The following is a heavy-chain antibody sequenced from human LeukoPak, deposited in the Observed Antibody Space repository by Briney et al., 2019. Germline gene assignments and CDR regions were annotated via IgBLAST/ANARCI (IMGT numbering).Heavy chain of an antibody. CDR1: GYSISSGYY. D-gene: IGHD3-3*01. Sequence: SETLSLTCAVSGYSISSGYYWGWIRQPPGKGLEWIGSIYHSGSTYYNPSLKSRVTISVDTSKNQSSLKLSSVTAADTAVYYCARHDLGEGGVVNWGQGTMVTVSS. J-gene: IGHJ3*01. CDR3: ARHDLGEGGVVN. CDR2: IYHSGST. V-gene: IGHV4-38-2*01.